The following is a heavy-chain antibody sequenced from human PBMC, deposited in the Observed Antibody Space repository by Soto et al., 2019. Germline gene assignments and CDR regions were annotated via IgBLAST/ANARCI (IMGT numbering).Heavy chain of an antibody. J-gene: IGHJ4*02. Sequence: SETLSLTCTVSGGSISSGGYYWSWIRQHPGKGLEWIGYIYYSGSTNYNPSLKNRVTISVDTFKNHFSLKLSSVTAADTAVYYCARDSYGSASYWGQGTLVTVSS. CDR3: ARDSYGSASY. CDR1: GGSISSGGYY. CDR2: IYYSGST. V-gene: IGHV4-61*08. D-gene: IGHD3-10*01.